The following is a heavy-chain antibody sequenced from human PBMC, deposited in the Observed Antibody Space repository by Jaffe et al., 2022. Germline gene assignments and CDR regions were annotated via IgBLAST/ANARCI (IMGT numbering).Heavy chain of an antibody. Sequence: EVQLVESGGGLVQPGRSLRLSCTASGFTFGDYAMNWVRQAPGKGLEWVGFIRSKAYGGTTEYAASVKGRFTISRDDSKSIAYLQMNSLKTEDTAVYYCTRARGRGGSSWPGTADYWGQGTLVTVSS. V-gene: IGHV3-49*04. CDR3: TRARGRGGSSWPGTADY. D-gene: IGHD6-13*01. J-gene: IGHJ4*02. CDR1: GFTFGDYA. CDR2: IRSKAYGGTT.